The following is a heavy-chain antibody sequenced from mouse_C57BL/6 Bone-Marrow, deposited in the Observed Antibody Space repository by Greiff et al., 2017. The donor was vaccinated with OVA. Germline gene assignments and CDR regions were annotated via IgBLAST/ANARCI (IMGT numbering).Heavy chain of an antibody. D-gene: IGHD1-1*01. V-gene: IGHV1-50*01. CDR1: GYTFTSYW. CDR3: ARDTTEWRYFDV. Sequence: VQLQQSGAELVKPGASVKLSCTASGYTFTSYWMQWVKQRPGQGLEWIGEIDPSDSYTNYNQKFKGKSTLTVDTSSSTAYMQLSSLTSEDSAFYYCARDTTEWRYFDVWGTGTTVTVSS. CDR2: IDPSDSYT. J-gene: IGHJ1*03.